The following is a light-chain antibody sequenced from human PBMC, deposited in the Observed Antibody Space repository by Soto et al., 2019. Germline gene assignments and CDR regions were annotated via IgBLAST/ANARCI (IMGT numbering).Light chain of an antibody. CDR1: SSDIGGYNY. J-gene: IGLJ3*02. CDR2: EVS. Sequence: QSALTQPPSASGSPGQSVTISCTGTSSDIGGYNYVSWYQQHPGKAPKLMIYEVSNRPSGVSNRFSGSKSGNTASLTISGLQAEDEADYYCSSYTSSSTLVFGGGTKLTV. V-gene: IGLV2-14*01. CDR3: SSYTSSSTLV.